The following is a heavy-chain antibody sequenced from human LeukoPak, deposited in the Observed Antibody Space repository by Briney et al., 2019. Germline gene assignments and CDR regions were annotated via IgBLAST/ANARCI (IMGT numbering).Heavy chain of an antibody. Sequence: SETLSLTCTVSGGSISGYYWSWIRQPPGKGLEGIGYIHYSGSTNYNPSLKSRVTISVDTSKNQFSLKLSSVTAADTAVYYCAREGTFSSGWYVIDYWGQGTLVTVSS. D-gene: IGHD6-19*01. CDR2: IHYSGST. CDR3: AREGTFSSGWYVIDY. V-gene: IGHV4-59*01. J-gene: IGHJ4*02. CDR1: GGSISGYY.